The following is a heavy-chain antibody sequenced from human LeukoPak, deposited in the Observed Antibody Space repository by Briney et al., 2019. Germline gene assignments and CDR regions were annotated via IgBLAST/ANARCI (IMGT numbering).Heavy chain of an antibody. CDR2: ISGSGGST. V-gene: IGHV3-23*01. CDR3: AKDVPDSSGYYYYY. J-gene: IGHJ4*02. D-gene: IGHD3-22*01. CDR1: GFTFSSYG. Sequence: GGTLRLSCAASGFTFSSYGMSWVRQAPGKGLEWVSAISGSGGSTYYADSVKGRFTISRDNSKNTLYLQMNSLRAEDTAVYYCAKDVPDSSGYYYYYWGQGTLVTVSS.